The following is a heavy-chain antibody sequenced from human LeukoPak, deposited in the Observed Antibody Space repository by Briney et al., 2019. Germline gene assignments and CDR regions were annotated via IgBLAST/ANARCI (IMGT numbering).Heavy chain of an antibody. CDR2: ISGSGGST. CDR3: AKGLGRYDFWSGYSTIHDAFDI. V-gene: IGHV3-23*01. Sequence: GRSLRVSCAASGFTFSSYAMSWVRQAPGNGLEWVSAISGSGGSTYYADSVKGRFTIPRDNSKDTLYLQMNSLRAEDTAVYYCAKGLGRYDFWSGYSTIHDAFDIWGQGTMVTVSS. CDR1: GFTFSSYA. J-gene: IGHJ3*02. D-gene: IGHD3-3*01.